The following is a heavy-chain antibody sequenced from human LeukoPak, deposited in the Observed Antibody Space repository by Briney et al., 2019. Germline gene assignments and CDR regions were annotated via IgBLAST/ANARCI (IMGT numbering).Heavy chain of an antibody. D-gene: IGHD3-3*01. Sequence: SQTLSLTCTVSGGSISSGGYYWSWIRQHPGKGLEWIGYIYYSGSTYYNPSLKSRVTISVDTSKNQFSLKLSSVTAADTAVYYCARGRLPSYDFWSGYRGSDRMYYYYYYMDVWGKGTTVTVSS. J-gene: IGHJ6*03. CDR1: GGSISSGGYY. CDR3: ARGRLPSYDFWSGYRGSDRMYYYYYYMDV. CDR2: IYYSGST. V-gene: IGHV4-31*03.